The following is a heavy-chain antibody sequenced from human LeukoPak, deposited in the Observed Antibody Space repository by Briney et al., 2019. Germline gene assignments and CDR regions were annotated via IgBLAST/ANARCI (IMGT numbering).Heavy chain of an antibody. CDR1: GESFSGHY. D-gene: IGHD6-13*01. J-gene: IGHJ4*02. V-gene: IGHV4-34*01. Sequence: PSETLSLTCAVYGESFSGHYWTWIRQPPGKGLEWIGEINHGGTTIYNPSLKSRVTISADTSKNQFSLKMRSLTAADTAVYYCARDRSIAAAGNYWGQGTLVTVSS. CDR3: ARDRSIAAAGNY. CDR2: INHGGTT.